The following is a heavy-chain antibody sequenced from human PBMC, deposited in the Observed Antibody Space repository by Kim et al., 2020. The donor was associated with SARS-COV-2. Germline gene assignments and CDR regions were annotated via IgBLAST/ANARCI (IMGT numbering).Heavy chain of an antibody. CDR2: IKSNTDGGTT. J-gene: IGHJ4*02. V-gene: IGHV3-15*01. CDR1: GFTFTNAW. CDR3: TTADRSILDY. D-gene: IGHD2-15*01. Sequence: GGSLRLSCAATGFTFTNAWMSWVRQAPGKGLEWVGRIKSNTDGGTTAYAAHVRGRFTISRDDTKNTFYLQMHSLKTADTSMYDCTTADRSILDYWGQGTLVTVSS.